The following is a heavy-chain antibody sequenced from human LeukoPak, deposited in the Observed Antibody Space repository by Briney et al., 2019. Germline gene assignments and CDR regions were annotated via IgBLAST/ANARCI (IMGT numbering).Heavy chain of an antibody. CDR1: GFTFSSYS. V-gene: IGHV3-21*01. Sequence: GGSLRLSCAASGFTFSSYSMNWVRQAPGKGLEWVSSISSSSSYIYYADSVKGRFTISRDNAKNSLYLQMNSLRTEDTAVYYCARAEYSGSDYYFDYWGQGTLVTVSS. D-gene: IGHD5-12*01. CDR2: ISSSSSYI. J-gene: IGHJ4*02. CDR3: ARAEYSGSDYYFDY.